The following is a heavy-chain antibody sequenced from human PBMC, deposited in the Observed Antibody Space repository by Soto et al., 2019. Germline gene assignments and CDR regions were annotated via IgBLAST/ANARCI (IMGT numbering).Heavy chain of an antibody. V-gene: IGHV3-11*01. CDR3: ARRLQWQLRPLDS. CDR1: GFIFSDYY. D-gene: IGHD6-19*01. Sequence: QEHLMESGGGLVKPGGSLRLSCAGSGFIFSDYYITWIRRAPGKGLEWVSYINTFSSAIYYADSVKGRFTISRDNAKNSVYLQINSLRAEDTAVYYCARRLQWQLRPLDSWGRVTLVTVSS. CDR2: INTFSSAI. J-gene: IGHJ4*02.